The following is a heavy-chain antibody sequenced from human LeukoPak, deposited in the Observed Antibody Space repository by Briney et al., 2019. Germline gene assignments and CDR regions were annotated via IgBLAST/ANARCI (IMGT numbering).Heavy chain of an antibody. Sequence: ASVKVSCKASGYTFTSYYMHWVRQAPGQGLEWMGIINPSGGSTSYAQKFQGRVTMTRDMSTSTVYMELGSLRSEDTAVYYCTRDYNWNDVGDFDPWGQGTLVTVSS. CDR2: INPSGGST. V-gene: IGHV1-46*01. D-gene: IGHD1-20*01. J-gene: IGHJ5*02. CDR3: TRDYNWNDVGDFDP. CDR1: GYTFTSYY.